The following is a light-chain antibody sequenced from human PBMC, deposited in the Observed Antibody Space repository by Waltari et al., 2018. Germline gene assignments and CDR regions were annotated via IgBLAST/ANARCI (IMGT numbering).Light chain of an antibody. V-gene: IGLV2-23*02. CDR3: CSYAGLGTYV. Sequence: QSALTQPASVSGTPGQSITIPCTGTTSDVGNYDLVSWYQQHPGKAPKLLICEVNKRPSGVSSRFSGSKSGNTASLTISGLQAEDEADFYCCSYAGLGTYVFGSGTKVTVL. J-gene: IGLJ1*01. CDR1: TSDVGNYDL. CDR2: EVN.